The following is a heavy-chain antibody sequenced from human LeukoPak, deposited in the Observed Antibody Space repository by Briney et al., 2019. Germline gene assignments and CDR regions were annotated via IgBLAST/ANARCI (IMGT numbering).Heavy chain of an antibody. J-gene: IGHJ4*02. CDR2: IYYSGST. Sequence: PSETLSLTCTVSGGTMRSSSYYWGWIRPPPGKGLEWIGSIYYSGSTYYNPSLKSRVTISVDTSKNQFSLKLSSVTAVDTAVYYCARRPAYYSDGGGAQYYFDYWGQGTLVTVSS. D-gene: IGHD3-22*01. CDR1: GGTMRSSSYY. CDR3: ARRPAYYSDGGGAQYYFDY. V-gene: IGHV4-39*01.